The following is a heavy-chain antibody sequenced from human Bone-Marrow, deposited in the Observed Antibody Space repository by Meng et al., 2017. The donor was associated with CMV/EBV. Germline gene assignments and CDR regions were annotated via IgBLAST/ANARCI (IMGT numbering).Heavy chain of an antibody. CDR2: IIPICGTA. J-gene: IGHJ4*02. Sequence: SVKVSCKASGDTFSSYAISWVRQAPGQGLEWMGGIIPICGTANYAQKFQGRVTITTDESTSTAYMELSSLRSDDTAVEYCARERGVEGQRLRYWGQGTLVTVSS. CDR3: ARERGVEGQRLRY. CDR1: GDTFSSYA. D-gene: IGHD1-1*01. V-gene: IGHV1-69*05.